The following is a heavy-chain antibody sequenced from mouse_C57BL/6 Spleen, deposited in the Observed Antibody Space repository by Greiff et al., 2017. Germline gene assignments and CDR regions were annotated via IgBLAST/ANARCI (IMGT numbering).Heavy chain of an antibody. D-gene: IGHD1-1*01. V-gene: IGHV3-6*01. CDR2: ISYDGSN. Sequence: EVKLEESGPGLVKPSQSLSLTCSVTGYSITSGYYWNWIRQFPGNKLEWMGYISYDGSNNYNPSLKNRISITRDTSKNQFFLKLNSVTTEDTATYYCAREYGSNFFDYWGQGTTLTVSS. CDR1: GYSITSGYY. J-gene: IGHJ2*01. CDR3: AREYGSNFFDY.